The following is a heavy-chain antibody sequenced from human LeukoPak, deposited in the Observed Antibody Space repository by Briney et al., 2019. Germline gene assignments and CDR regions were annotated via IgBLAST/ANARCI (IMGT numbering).Heavy chain of an antibody. V-gene: IGHV3-23*01. Sequence: GGSLRLSCAASGFTFSSYVMSWVRQAPGKGLEWVSAISGSGGSTYYADSVKGRFTISRDNSKNTLYLRMNSLRAEDTAVYYCAKDRGSWSTYPFDYWGQGTLVTVSS. CDR2: ISGSGGST. D-gene: IGHD3-16*01. CDR3: AKDRGSWSTYPFDY. CDR1: GFTFSSYV. J-gene: IGHJ4*02.